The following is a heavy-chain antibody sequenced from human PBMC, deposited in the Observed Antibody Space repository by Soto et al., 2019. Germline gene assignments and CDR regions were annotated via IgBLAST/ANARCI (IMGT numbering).Heavy chain of an antibody. CDR2: ISSSGNTI. V-gene: IGHV3-48*02. Sequence: EVQLVESGGGLVQPGGSLRLSCAASGFTFSTYSMNWVRQAPGKGLEWVSYISSSGNTIYYADSMKGRFTISRDNAKNSLYLQMNSLRDEDTAVYYCARDYYGCSGYSEGVGYFLHWGQGTLVTVSS. D-gene: IGHD3-22*01. CDR1: GFTFSTYS. CDR3: ARDYYGCSGYSEGVGYFLH. J-gene: IGHJ1*01.